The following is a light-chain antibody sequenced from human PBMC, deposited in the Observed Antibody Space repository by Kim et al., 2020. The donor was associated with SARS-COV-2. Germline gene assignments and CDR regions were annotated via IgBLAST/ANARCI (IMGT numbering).Light chain of an antibody. CDR2: HFT. V-gene: IGLV2-14*03. Sequence: QSITISCAGTSNDVGGYDSVSWYQQHQGKAPKLITHHFTNRPSGVSHRFSVSQSGDTAALTISGLQPEYGADYYFFSYANRNSLVLGGGTTVTVL. CDR1: SNDVGGYDS. J-gene: IGLJ2*01. CDR3: FSYANRNSLV.